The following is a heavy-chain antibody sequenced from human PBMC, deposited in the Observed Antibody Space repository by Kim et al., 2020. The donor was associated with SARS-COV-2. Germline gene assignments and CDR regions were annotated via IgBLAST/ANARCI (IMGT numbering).Heavy chain of an antibody. CDR3: AREATVTTINWFDP. CDR2: IYYSGST. D-gene: IGHD4-17*01. CDR1: GGSISSGGYY. Sequence: SETLSLTCTVSGGSISSGGYYRSWIRQHPGKGLEWIGYIYYSGSTYYNPSLKSRVTISVDTSKNQFSLKLSSVTAADTAVYYCAREATVTTINWFDPWGQGTLVTVSS. V-gene: IGHV4-31*03. J-gene: IGHJ5*02.